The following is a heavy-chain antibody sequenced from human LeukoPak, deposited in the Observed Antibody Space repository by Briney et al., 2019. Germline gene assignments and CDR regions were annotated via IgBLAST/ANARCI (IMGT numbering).Heavy chain of an antibody. CDR1: GGSISSGGYS. D-gene: IGHD7-27*01. J-gene: IGHJ4*02. Sequence: PSQTLSLTCAVSGGSISSGGYSWSWIRQPPGKGLEWIGYIYHSGSTYYNPSLKSRVTISVDRSKNQFSLKLSSVTAADTAVYYCARVSSGVPNGGYYFDYWGQGTLVTVSS. CDR2: IYHSGST. CDR3: ARVSSGVPNGGYYFDY. V-gene: IGHV4-30-2*01.